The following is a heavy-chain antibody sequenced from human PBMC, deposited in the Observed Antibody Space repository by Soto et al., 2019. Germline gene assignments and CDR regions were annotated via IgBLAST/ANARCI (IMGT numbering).Heavy chain of an antibody. CDR1: GFTVSSNY. V-gene: IGHV3-53*01. Sequence: EVQLVESGGGLIQPGGSLRLSCAASGFTVSSNYMSWVRQAPGKGLEWVSVIYSGGSTYYADSVKGRFTISRDNSKNTLYLQMNSLRAEDTAVYYCARDQRRPHYGMDVWGQGTTVTVSS. CDR3: ARDQRRPHYGMDV. CDR2: IYSGGST. J-gene: IGHJ6*02.